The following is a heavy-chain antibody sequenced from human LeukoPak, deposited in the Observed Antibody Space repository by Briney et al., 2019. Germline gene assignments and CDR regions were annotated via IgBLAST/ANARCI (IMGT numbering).Heavy chain of an antibody. D-gene: IGHD1-14*01. CDR1: GFAFSSYG. CDR2: IRYDGSSK. CDR3: ARYGGDAFDI. J-gene: IGHJ3*02. Sequence: GGSLRLSCAAPGFAFSSYGMQWVRQAPGKGLEWVAFIRYDGSSKYYVDSVKGRFTISRDNSKTTLYLQMNSLRAEDTAVYYCARYGGDAFDIWGQGTMVTVSS. V-gene: IGHV3-30*02.